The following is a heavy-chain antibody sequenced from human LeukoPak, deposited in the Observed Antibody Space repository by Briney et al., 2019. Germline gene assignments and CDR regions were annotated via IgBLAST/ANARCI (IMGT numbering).Heavy chain of an antibody. J-gene: IGHJ4*02. Sequence: SVKVSYKASGGTFSSYAISWVRQAAGQGLEWMGRIIPILGVANYAQKFQGRVTITADKSTSTAYMELSSLRSEDTAVYYCARDGTADSSGYYYWGQGTLVTVSS. D-gene: IGHD3-22*01. V-gene: IGHV1-69*04. CDR1: GGTFSSYA. CDR2: IIPILGVA. CDR3: ARDGTADSSGYYY.